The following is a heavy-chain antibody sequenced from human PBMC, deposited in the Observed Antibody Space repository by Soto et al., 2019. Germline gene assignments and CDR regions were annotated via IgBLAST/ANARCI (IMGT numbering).Heavy chain of an antibody. V-gene: IGHV1-8*01. D-gene: IGHD6-19*01. CDR1: GYTFSSYD. J-gene: IGHJ4*02. CDR2: LNPNSGYT. CDR3: ATSGGGCYFY. Sequence: QVQLVQSGAEVKKPGASVKVSCKASGYTFSSYDINWVRQATGQGLEWMGWLNPNSGYTGYAQKFQGIGTLTRNTSIYTAHIELSSQTSDHTAVYYCATSGGGCYFYWGQGTMVTVSS.